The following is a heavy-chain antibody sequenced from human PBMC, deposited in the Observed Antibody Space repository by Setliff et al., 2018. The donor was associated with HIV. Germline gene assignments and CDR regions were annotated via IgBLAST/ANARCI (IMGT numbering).Heavy chain of an antibody. CDR1: GGTLSTLNTHT. D-gene: IGHD3-10*01. Sequence: SVKVSCKASGGTLSTLNTHTMTWVRQAPGQGLEWMGMIMTVFGTTNYAQNFWGRLTISADESTSTTYMELKNLRSEDTAVYYCARSQGDYSGSGQDYNAISAFDKWGQGTLVTVSS. V-gene: IGHV1-69*13. J-gene: IGHJ4*02. CDR3: ARSQGDYSGSGQDYNAISAFDK. CDR2: IMTVFGTT.